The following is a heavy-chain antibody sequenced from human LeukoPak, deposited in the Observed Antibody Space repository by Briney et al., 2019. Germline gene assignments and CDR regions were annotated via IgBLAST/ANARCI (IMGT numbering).Heavy chain of an antibody. CDR1: GGSISSGSYY. D-gene: IGHD2-2*03. V-gene: IGHV4-61*02. Sequence: PSQTLSLTCTVSGGSISSGSYYWSWIRQPAGKGLEWIGRIYTSGSTNYNPSLKSRVTISVDTSKNQFSLKLSSVTAADTAVYYCARDRAGYCSSTSCATGPYYYYGMDVWGQGTTVTVSS. CDR2: IYTSGST. J-gene: IGHJ6*02. CDR3: ARDRAGYCSSTSCATGPYYYYGMDV.